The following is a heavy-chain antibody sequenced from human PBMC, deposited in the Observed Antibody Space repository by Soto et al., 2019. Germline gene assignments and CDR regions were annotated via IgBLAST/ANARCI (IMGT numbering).Heavy chain of an antibody. J-gene: IGHJ4*02. CDR2: ISSSSSTI. CDR1: GFTFSSYS. V-gene: IGHV3-48*01. Sequence: GGSLRLSCAASGFTFSSYSMNLVRQAPGKGLEWVSYISSSSSTIYYADSVKGRFTISRDNAKNSLYLQMNSLRAEDMAVYYCAREGLCTNGVCYDLDYWGQGTLVTVSS. D-gene: IGHD2-8*01. CDR3: AREGLCTNGVCYDLDY.